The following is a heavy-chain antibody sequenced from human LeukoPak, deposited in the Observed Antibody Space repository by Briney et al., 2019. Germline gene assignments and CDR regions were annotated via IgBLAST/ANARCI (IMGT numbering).Heavy chain of an antibody. D-gene: IGHD4-17*01. CDR3: ARDNSLPMTTVTESWFDP. V-gene: IGHV3-66*01. CDR2: IYSGGST. J-gene: IGHJ5*02. CDR1: GFTVSSNY. Sequence: GGSLRLSCAASGFTVSSNYMSWVRQAPGKGLEWVSVIYSGGSTYYADSVKGRFTISRDNSKNTLYLQMNSLRAEDTAVYYCARDNSLPMTTVTESWFDPWGQGTLVTVSS.